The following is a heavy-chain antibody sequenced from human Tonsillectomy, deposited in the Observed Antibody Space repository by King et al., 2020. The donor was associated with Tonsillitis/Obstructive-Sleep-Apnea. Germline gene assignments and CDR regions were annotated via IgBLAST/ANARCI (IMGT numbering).Heavy chain of an antibody. CDR1: GFTFSDHT. CDR2: ITSSSSYI. CDR3: ATSIVGATDNWFDP. J-gene: IGHJ5*02. V-gene: IGHV3-21*01. D-gene: IGHD1-26*01. Sequence: VQLVESGGGLVKPGGSLRLSCAASGFTFSDHTMNCVRQAPGKGLEWVSCITSSSSYIYYADSVKGRFTISRDNAKNSLYLQINSLRAEDTAIYYCATSIVGATDNWFDPWGQGTLVTVSS.